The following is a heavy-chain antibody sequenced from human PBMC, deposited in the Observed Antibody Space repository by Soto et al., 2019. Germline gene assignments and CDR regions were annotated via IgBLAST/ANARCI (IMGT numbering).Heavy chain of an antibody. J-gene: IGHJ4*02. V-gene: IGHV3-23*01. CDR2: ISGSGGST. CDR1: CFTFSSSA. CDR3: ARSGYYSPLDVDH. D-gene: IGHD3-22*01. Sequence: GVSLRLSVAASCFTFSSSAMCWVRQAPGKGLEWVSAISGSGGSTYYADTVKGRFTVSRDNSKNTLYLQMNSLRAEDMAVYYCARSGYYSPLDVDHWGQGSLVTVSA.